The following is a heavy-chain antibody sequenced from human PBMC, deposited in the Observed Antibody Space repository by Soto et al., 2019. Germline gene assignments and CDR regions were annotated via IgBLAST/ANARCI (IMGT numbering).Heavy chain of an antibody. CDR2: IIPIFGKT. CDR3: ARDVVRSTGGDS. CDR1: GGAFSTSS. Sequence: SVKVSCKASGGAFSTSSFVWVRQGPGQGLEWMGGIIPIFGKTNVAPKFRDRITFTADESTRTAYMELSSLRSEDTAIYYCARDVVRSTGGDSWGQGTLVTVS. J-gene: IGHJ4*02. V-gene: IGHV1-69*13. D-gene: IGHD7-27*01.